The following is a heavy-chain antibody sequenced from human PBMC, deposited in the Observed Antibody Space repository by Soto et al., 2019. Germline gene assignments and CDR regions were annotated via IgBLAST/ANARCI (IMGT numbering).Heavy chain of an antibody. Sequence: GGSLRLSCAASGFTFSSYAMSWVRQAPGKGLEWVSAISGSGGSTYYADSVKGRFTISRDNSKNTLYLQMNSLRAEDTAVYYWAKAYCSSTSCYVYYYYYMDVWGKGTTVTVSS. CDR3: AKAYCSSTSCYVYYYYYMDV. CDR1: GFTFSSYA. CDR2: ISGSGGST. V-gene: IGHV3-23*01. J-gene: IGHJ6*03. D-gene: IGHD2-2*01.